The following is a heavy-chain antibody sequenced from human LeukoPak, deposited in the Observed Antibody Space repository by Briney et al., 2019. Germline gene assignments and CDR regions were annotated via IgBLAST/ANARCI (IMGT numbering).Heavy chain of an antibody. V-gene: IGHV3-21*01. Sequence: GSLRLSCAASGFTFSSYSMNWVRQAPGKGLEWVSSISSSNSYIYYADSVKGRFTISRDNAKNSLYLQMNSLRAEDTAVYYCARDPPGSSPLHDAFDIWGQGTMVTVSS. J-gene: IGHJ3*02. CDR1: GFTFSSYS. CDR3: ARDPPGSSPLHDAFDI. D-gene: IGHD3-10*01. CDR2: ISSSNSYI.